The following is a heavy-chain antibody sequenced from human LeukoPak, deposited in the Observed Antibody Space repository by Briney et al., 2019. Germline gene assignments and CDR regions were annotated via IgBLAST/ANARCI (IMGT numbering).Heavy chain of an antibody. CDR2: IYYSGST. Sequence: SETLSPTCTVSGGSISSSSYYWGWIRQPPGKGLEWIGSIYYSGSTYYNPSLKSRVTVSVDTSKNQFSLKLSSVTAADTAVYYCGRHQTMYYGMDVWGQGTTVTVSS. J-gene: IGHJ6*02. D-gene: IGHD4/OR15-4a*01. CDR3: GRHQTMYYGMDV. V-gene: IGHV4-39*01. CDR1: GGSISSSSYY.